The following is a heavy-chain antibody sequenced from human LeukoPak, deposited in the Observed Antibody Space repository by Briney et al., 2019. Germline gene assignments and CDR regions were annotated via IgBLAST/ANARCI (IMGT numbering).Heavy chain of an antibody. Sequence: GGSLRLSCAASEFTFSSYWMTWVRQAPGKGLEWVANINEDGSEKYYVDSVKGRFTISRDNAKNSLYLQMNSLRAEDTAVYYCASGIYYFDYWGQGTLVTVSS. V-gene: IGHV3-7*02. CDR2: INEDGSEK. CDR1: EFTFSSYW. D-gene: IGHD1-26*01. CDR3: ASGIYYFDY. J-gene: IGHJ4*02.